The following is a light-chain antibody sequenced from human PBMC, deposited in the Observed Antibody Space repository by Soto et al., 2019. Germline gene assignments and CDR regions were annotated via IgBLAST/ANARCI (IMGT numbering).Light chain of an antibody. J-gene: IGKJ1*01. CDR1: QDISSN. CDR2: DVS. Sequence: DIQMTQSPPSLSGFVGDRVSITCQSSQDISSNLNWYQQKAGEAPRLLISDVSTLETGVPSRFSGSGSGTEFTLTISSLQPDDFATYYCQHYNSYSEAFGQGTKVELK. CDR3: QHYNSYSEA. V-gene: IGKV1-33*01.